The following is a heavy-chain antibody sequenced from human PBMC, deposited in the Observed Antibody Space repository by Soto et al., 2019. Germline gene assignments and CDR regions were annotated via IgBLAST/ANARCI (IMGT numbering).Heavy chain of an antibody. Sequence: SVKISCKASGGTFSSYAISWVRQAPGQGLEWMGGIIPIFGTANYAQKFQGRVTITADESTSTAYMELSSLRSEDTAVYYCARGYGSFYGMDVWGQGTTVTVSS. CDR3: ARGYGSFYGMDV. V-gene: IGHV1-69*13. J-gene: IGHJ6*02. CDR1: GGTFSSYA. CDR2: IIPIFGTA. D-gene: IGHD4-17*01.